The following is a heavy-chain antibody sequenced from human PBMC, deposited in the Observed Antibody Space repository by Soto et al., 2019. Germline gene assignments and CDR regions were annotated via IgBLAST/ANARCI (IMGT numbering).Heavy chain of an antibody. Sequence: EVQLLESGGGLVQPGGSQRLSCAASGFTFSSYAMSWVRQGPGKGLEWVTLISGSGGVTDYADSVKGRFTVSRVNSKKTMYLELNSLAAGDTAIYYFAKIHSGSSEDAFDVWGQGPVVTVS. J-gene: IGHJ3*01. V-gene: IGHV3-23*01. CDR1: GFTFSSYA. CDR3: AKIHSGSSEDAFDV. CDR2: ISGSGGVT. D-gene: IGHD6-19*01.